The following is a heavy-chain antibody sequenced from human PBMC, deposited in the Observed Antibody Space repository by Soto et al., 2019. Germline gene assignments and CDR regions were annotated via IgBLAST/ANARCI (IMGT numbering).Heavy chain of an antibody. D-gene: IGHD3-22*01. CDR3: ALRSMAVVPEY. Sequence: QVQLQESGPGLVKPSETLSLTCAVSGDSISSYYCMWIRQPPGKGLESIGYLYYGRSANYHPSLRPRVTLSGDTSANQCSLTLSSMTAADTAVYYCALRSMAVVPEYWGQGTLVTVSS. CDR1: GDSISSYY. J-gene: IGHJ4*02. CDR2: LYYGRSA. V-gene: IGHV4-59*01.